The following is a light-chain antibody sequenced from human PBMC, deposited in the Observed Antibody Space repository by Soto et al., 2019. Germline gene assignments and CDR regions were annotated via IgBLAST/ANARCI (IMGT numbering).Light chain of an antibody. CDR1: QSITSW. CDR3: QQYNSYPLT. J-gene: IGKJ4*01. CDR2: KAS. Sequence: DIQMTQSASTLSASVGDRVTITCRASQSITSWLAWYQQKPGKDPKLLIYKASSLESGVPSRFSGSGSGTEFTLTISSLQPDDFATYYCQQYNSYPLTFGGGTKVEIK. V-gene: IGKV1-5*03.